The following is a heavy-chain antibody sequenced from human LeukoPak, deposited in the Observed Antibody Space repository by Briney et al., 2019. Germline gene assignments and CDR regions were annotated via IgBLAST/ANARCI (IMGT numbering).Heavy chain of an antibody. J-gene: IGHJ6*02. D-gene: IGHD6-6*01. CDR2: IIPIFGTA. V-gene: IGHV1-69*01. CDR3: ARPYSSSSYYYGMDV. Sequence: GASVKVSCKASGGTFISYAISWVRQAPGQGLEWMGGIIPIFGTANYAQKFQGRVTITADESTSTAYMELSSLRSEDTAVYYCARPYSSSSYYYGMDVWGQGTTVTVSS. CDR1: GGTFISYA.